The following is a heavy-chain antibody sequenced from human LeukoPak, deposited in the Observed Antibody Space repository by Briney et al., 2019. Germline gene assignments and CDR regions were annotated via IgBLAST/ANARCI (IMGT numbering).Heavy chain of an antibody. Sequence: PGGSLRLSCAASGFTFTNYSMNWVRQAPGKGLEWVSSISSSSSYIYYADSVKGRFTISRDNAKNSLYLQMNSLRAEDTAVYYCARGQTPMVRGVGIDYWGQGTLVTVSS. CDR3: ARGQTPMVRGVGIDY. CDR1: GFTFTNYS. J-gene: IGHJ4*02. CDR2: ISSSSSYI. V-gene: IGHV3-21*01. D-gene: IGHD3-10*01.